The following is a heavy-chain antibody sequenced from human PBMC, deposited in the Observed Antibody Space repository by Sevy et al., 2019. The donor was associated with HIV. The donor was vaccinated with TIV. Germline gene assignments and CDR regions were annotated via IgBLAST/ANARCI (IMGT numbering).Heavy chain of an antibody. Sequence: GGSLRLSCAASGFTFSSYGMHWVRQAPGKGLEWVAVISYDGSNKYYAESVKGRFTISRDNSKNTLYLQMNSLRAEDTDVYYCAKDRYRGYYFDYWGQGTLVTVSS. CDR1: GFTFSSYG. J-gene: IGHJ4*02. CDR2: ISYDGSNK. V-gene: IGHV3-30*18. CDR3: AKDRYRGYYFDY. D-gene: IGHD4-4*01.